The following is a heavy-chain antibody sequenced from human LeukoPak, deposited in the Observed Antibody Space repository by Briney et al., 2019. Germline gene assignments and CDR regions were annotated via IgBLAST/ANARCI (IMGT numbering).Heavy chain of an antibody. J-gene: IGHJ3*02. CDR1: GFTFSSYN. D-gene: IGHD2-21*01. V-gene: IGHV3-48*01. CDR3: ARDRGLLYSPDAFDI. CDR2: ISSSSSTI. Sequence: PGGSLRLSCAASGFTFSSYNMNWVRQAPGKGLEWVSYISSSSSTIYYADSVKGRFTISRDNAKNSLYLQMNSLRAEDTAVYYCARDRGLLYSPDAFDIWGQGTMVTVSS.